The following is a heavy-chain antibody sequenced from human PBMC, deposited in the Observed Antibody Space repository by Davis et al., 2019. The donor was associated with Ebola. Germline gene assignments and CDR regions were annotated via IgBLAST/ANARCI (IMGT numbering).Heavy chain of an antibody. CDR3: AREYRGDYIWGSYRWDYYYGMDV. CDR1: GFTVSSNY. Sequence: GGSLRLSCAASGFTVSSNYMSWVRQATGKGLEWVSAIGTAGDTYYPGSVKGRFTISRENAKNSLYLQMNSLRAGDTAVYYCAREYRGDYIWGSYRWDYYYGMDVWGQGTTVTVSS. V-gene: IGHV3-13*01. D-gene: IGHD3-16*02. CDR2: IGTAGDT. J-gene: IGHJ6*02.